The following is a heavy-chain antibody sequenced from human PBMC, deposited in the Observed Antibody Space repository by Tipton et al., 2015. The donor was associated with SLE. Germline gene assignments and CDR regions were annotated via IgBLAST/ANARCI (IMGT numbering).Heavy chain of an antibody. D-gene: IGHD2-15*01. Sequence: TLSLTCTVSGGSISSSSYYWGWIRQPPGKGLEWIGSIYYSGSTYYNPSLKSRVTISVDTSKNQFSLKLSPVTAADTAVYYCARGDCSGGSCSRWSYFDLWGRGTLVTVSS. CDR1: GGSISSSSYY. V-gene: IGHV4-39*07. J-gene: IGHJ2*01. CDR2: IYYSGST. CDR3: ARGDCSGGSCSRWSYFDL.